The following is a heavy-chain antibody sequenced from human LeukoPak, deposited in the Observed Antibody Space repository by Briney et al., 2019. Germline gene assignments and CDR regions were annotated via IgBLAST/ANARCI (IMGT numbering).Heavy chain of an antibody. J-gene: IGHJ6*02. D-gene: IGHD3-3*01. CDR2: ISSSSSYI. Sequence: GGSLRLSCAASGFTFSSYSMNWVRQAPGKGLEWVSSISSSSSYIYYADSVKGRFTISRDNAKNSLYLQMNSLRAEDTAVYYCARDRMYDFWSGMGVYYYYGMDVWGQGTTVTVSS. CDR3: ARDRMYDFWSGMGVYYYYGMDV. CDR1: GFTFSSYS. V-gene: IGHV3-21*01.